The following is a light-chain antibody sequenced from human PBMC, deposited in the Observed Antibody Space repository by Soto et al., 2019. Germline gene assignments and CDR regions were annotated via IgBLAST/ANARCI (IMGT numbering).Light chain of an antibody. J-gene: IGKJ1*01. CDR1: QSISSY. V-gene: IGKV1-39*01. CDR3: QQSYSTPWT. Sequence: DLQMTQSPSSLSASVGDRVTITCRASQSISSYLNWYQQIPGKAPKLLIYAASSLRSGVPSRFSGGGSGTDFTLTISSLQPEDFATYYCQQSYSTPWTFGPGTKVEVK. CDR2: AAS.